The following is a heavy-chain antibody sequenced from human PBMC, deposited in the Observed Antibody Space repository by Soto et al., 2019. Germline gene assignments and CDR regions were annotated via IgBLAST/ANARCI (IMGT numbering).Heavy chain of an antibody. CDR3: ARELGSGENSY. CDR2: IKQDGSEE. CDR1: GFTYASYL. V-gene: IGHV3-7*01. D-gene: IGHD3-10*01. Sequence: EVQLVESGGGLVQPGGSLRLSCVASGFTYASYLMNWVRQAPGKGLEWVAHIKQDGSEEYYVDSVKGRFTISRDNAKNSLYLYMNSLRAEDTAVYYCARELGSGENSYWGRGTLVTVSS. J-gene: IGHJ4*02.